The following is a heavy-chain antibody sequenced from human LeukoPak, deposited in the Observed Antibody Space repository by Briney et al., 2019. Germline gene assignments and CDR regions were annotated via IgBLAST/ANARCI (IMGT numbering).Heavy chain of an antibody. V-gene: IGHV4-34*01. Sequence: SETLSLTCAVYGGSFSGYYWSWIRQPPGKGLEWIGEINHSGSTNYNPSLKSRVTISVDTSKNQFSLKLSSVTAADTAVYYCARESRYCSSTSCRSVDYWGQGTLVTVSS. CDR3: ARESRYCSSTSCRSVDY. CDR1: GGSFSGYY. CDR2: INHSGST. J-gene: IGHJ4*02. D-gene: IGHD2-2*01.